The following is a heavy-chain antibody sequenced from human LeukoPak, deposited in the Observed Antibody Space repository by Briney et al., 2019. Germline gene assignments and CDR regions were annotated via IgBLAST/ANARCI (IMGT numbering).Heavy chain of an antibody. CDR3: AREAVDTAMVTSDY. CDR2: ISAYNGNT. D-gene: IGHD5-18*01. CDR1: GYTFTSYG. V-gene: IGHV1-18*01. Sequence: ASVKVSCKASGYTFTSYGISWVRQAPGQGLAWMGWISAYNGNTNYAQKLQGRVTMTTSTSTAYMELRSLRSDDTAVYYCAREAVDTAMVTSDYWGQGTLVTVSS. J-gene: IGHJ4*02.